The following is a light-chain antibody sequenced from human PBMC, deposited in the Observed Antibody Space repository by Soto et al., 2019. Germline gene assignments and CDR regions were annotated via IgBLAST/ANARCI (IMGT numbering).Light chain of an antibody. CDR3: FSYAGGRGMV. CDR2: EGS. J-gene: IGLJ1*01. Sequence: QSVLTQPASVSGSPGQSITISCTGTSSDVGSYNLVSWYQQHPGKAPKLMIYEGSKRPSGLSNRFSGSKSGNTASLTISGLQAEDEADYYCFSYAGGRGMVFGTGTKVTVL. V-gene: IGLV2-23*01. CDR1: SSDVGSYNL.